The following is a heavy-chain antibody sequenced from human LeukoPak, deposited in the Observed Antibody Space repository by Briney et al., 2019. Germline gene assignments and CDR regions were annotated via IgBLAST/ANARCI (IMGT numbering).Heavy chain of an antibody. Sequence: GGSLRLSCAASGFSLNNYWMNWVRQAPGKGLEWVANIKQDGSEKNYVDSVKGRFTIYRDNAKNSLILQMNSLRDEDTAVYYCARGVWAPFDSWGQGTLVSVSS. J-gene: IGHJ4*02. CDR1: GFSLNNYW. V-gene: IGHV3-7*01. CDR3: ARGVWAPFDS. CDR2: IKQDGSEK. D-gene: IGHD7-27*01.